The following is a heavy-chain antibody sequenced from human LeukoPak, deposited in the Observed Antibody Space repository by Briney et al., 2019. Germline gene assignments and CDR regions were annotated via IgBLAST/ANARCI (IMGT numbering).Heavy chain of an antibody. J-gene: IGHJ4*02. Sequence: SETLSLTCTVSGGSTSSYYWNWIRQPAGKGLEWIGRIYTSGNTNYSPSLKSRVTISVDKSKNQFSLKLSSVTAADTAVYYCAGTDTSGYDRFDYWGQGALVTVSS. CDR2: IYTSGNT. D-gene: IGHD3-22*01. V-gene: IGHV4-4*07. CDR3: AGTDTSGYDRFDY. CDR1: GGSTSSYY.